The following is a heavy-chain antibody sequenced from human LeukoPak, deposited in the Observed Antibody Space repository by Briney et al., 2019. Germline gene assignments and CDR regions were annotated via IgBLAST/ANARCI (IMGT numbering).Heavy chain of an antibody. CDR2: ISSSSSYI. J-gene: IGHJ5*02. V-gene: IGHV3-21*01. Sequence: PGGSLRLSCAASGFTFSSYSMNWVRQAPGKGLEWVSSISSSSSYIYYADSVKGRFTISRDNAKNSLYLQMNSLRAEDTAVYYCARADSSSSSPKFDPWGQGTLVTVSS. CDR1: GFTFSSYS. D-gene: IGHD6-6*01. CDR3: ARADSSSSSPKFDP.